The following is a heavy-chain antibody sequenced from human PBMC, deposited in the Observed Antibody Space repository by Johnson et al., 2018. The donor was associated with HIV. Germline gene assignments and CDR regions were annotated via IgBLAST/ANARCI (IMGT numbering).Heavy chain of an antibody. CDR1: GFTFSSYA. J-gene: IGHJ3*02. V-gene: IGHV3-23*04. Sequence: VQLVESGGGLVQPGGSLRLSCAASGFTFSSYAMSWVRQAPGKGLEWVSGINWNGGSTGYADSVKGRFTISRDNSKNTLYRQMNSLRAEDTAVYYCARVPGIAVAAGGDFAIWGQGTMVTVSA. CDR3: ARVPGIAVAAGGDFAI. D-gene: IGHD6-19*01. CDR2: INWNGGST.